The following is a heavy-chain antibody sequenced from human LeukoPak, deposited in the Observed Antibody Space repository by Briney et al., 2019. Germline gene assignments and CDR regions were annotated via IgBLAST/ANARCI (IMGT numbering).Heavy chain of an antibody. CDR3: ARQQVGATKGALDAFDI. V-gene: IGHV4-59*08. Sequence: PSETLSLTCTVSGGSISSYYWSWIRQPPGKGLEWIGYIYYSGSTNYNPSLKSRVTISVDTSKNQFSLKLSSVTAADTAVYYCARQQVGATKGALDAFDIWGQGTMVTVSS. J-gene: IGHJ3*02. D-gene: IGHD1-26*01. CDR1: GGSISSYY. CDR2: IYYSGST.